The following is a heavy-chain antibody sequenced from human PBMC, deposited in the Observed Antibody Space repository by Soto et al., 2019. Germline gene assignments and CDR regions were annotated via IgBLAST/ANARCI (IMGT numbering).Heavy chain of an antibody. CDR2: IYYSGST. CDR1: GASISSSSYY. V-gene: IGHV4-39*01. D-gene: IGHD2-8*01. J-gene: IGHJ5*02. Sequence: ETLSLTCTVSGASISSSSYYWGWIRQPPGKGLEWIGSIYYSGSTYYNPSLKSRVTISVDTSKNQFSLKLSSVTAADTAVYYCASPAYPGMVYAMPPATWFDPRALRTLLPVSA. CDR3: ASPAYPGMVYAMPPATWFDP.